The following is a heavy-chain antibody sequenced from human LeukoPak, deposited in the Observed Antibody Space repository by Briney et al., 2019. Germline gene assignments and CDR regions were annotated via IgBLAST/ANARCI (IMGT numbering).Heavy chain of an antibody. CDR1: GYSISSGYY. J-gene: IGHJ3*01. D-gene: IGHD2-2*02. CDR2: ICHGGST. Sequence: SETLSLTCAVSGYSISSGYYWGWIRQPPGKGLEWIGSICHGGSTYYNPSLKSRVTISVDTSKNQFPLKLSSVTAADTAVYYCARNVGGYCGSSSCYSFDVWGQGTMVTVSS. V-gene: IGHV4-38-2*01. CDR3: ARNVGGYCGSSSCYSFDV.